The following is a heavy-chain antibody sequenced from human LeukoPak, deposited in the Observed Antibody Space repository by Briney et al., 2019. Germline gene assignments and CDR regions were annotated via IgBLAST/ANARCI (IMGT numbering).Heavy chain of an antibody. CDR1: GGSFSGYY. CDR2: INHSGST. D-gene: IGHD3-22*01. V-gene: IGHV4-34*01. J-gene: IGHJ4*02. Sequence: SETLSLTCAVYGGSFSGYYWSWIRQPPGKGLEWIGEINHSGSTNYNLSLKSRVTISVDTSKNQFSLKLSSVTAADTAVYYCARGPVPNSSGYYLLDYWGQGTLVTVSS. CDR3: ARGPVPNSSGYYLLDY.